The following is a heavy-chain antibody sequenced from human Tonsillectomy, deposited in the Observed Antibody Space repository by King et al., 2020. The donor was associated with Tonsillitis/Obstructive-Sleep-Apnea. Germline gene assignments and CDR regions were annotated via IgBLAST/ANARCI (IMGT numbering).Heavy chain of an antibody. J-gene: IGHJ6*02. CDR1: GGTFSRYA. CDR2: IIPFLGTA. V-gene: IGHV1-69*10. Sequence: QLVQSGAEVKKPGSSVKVSCKASGGTFSRYAINWVRQAPGQGLEWMGGIIPFLGTANYTQKFQGRVTITADKSTSTAYMELSSLRSADTAVYYCARAGLLGHAGEKIYYFYDMDVWGQGPTVTVPS. CDR3: ARAGLLGHAGEKIYYFYDMDV. D-gene: IGHD7-27*01.